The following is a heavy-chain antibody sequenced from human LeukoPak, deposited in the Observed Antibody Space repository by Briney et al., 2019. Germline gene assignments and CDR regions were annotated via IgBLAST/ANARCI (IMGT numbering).Heavy chain of an antibody. V-gene: IGHV1-69*04. D-gene: IGHD3-10*01. CDR2: IIPILGIA. J-gene: IGHJ6*02. CDR1: GGTFSSYA. Sequence: SVKVSCKASGGTFSSYAISWVRQAPGQGPEWMGRIIPILGIANYAQKFQGRVTITADKSTSTAYMELSSLRSEDTAGYYCARPYGYNYYYGMDVWGQGTTVTVSS. CDR3: ARPYGYNYYYGMDV.